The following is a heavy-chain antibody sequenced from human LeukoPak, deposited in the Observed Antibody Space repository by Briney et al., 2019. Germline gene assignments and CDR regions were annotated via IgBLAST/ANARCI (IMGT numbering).Heavy chain of an antibody. V-gene: IGHV3-21*06. CDR3: ARNDFWSGYGPTDY. Sequence: GGSLRLSCVASGFTFSSYSMNWVRQAPGKGLEWVSSISTGSTYIFYADSVKGRFTISRDNAKNSLYLQMNSLRAEDTAVYYCARNDFWSGYGPTDYWGQGTLVTVSS. J-gene: IGHJ4*02. CDR2: ISTGSTYI. CDR1: GFTFSSYS. D-gene: IGHD3-3*01.